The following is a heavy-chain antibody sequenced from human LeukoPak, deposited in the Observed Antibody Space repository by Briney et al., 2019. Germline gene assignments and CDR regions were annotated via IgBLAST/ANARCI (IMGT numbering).Heavy chain of an antibody. CDR1: GFTVSSSY. CDR3: ARAMITMVRGPTFPGYYFDY. CDR2: IYSGGST. D-gene: IGHD3-10*01. Sequence: GGSLRLSCAVSGFTVSSSYMSWVRQAPGRGPEWVSVIYSGGSTYYADSVKGRFTISRDNSKNTLYLQMNSLRAEDTAVYYCARAMITMVRGPTFPGYYFDYWGQGTLVTVSS. J-gene: IGHJ4*02. V-gene: IGHV3-66*01.